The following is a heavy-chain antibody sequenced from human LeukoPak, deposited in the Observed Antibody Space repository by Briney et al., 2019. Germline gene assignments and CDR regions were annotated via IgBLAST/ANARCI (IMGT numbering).Heavy chain of an antibody. V-gene: IGHV3-23*01. CDR2: ISGSGGST. CDR1: GFTFNSYA. Sequence: GGSLRLSCAASGFTFNSYAMSWVRQAPGKGLEWVSAISGSGGSTYYADSVKGRFTISRDNSKNTLYLQMNSLRAEDTAVYYCAKTEAYYYYYYGMDVWGQGTTVTVSS. CDR3: AKTEAYYYYYYGMDV. J-gene: IGHJ6*02.